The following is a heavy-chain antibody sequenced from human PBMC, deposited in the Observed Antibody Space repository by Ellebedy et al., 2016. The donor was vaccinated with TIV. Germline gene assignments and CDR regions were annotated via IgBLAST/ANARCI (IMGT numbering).Heavy chain of an antibody. D-gene: IGHD2-21*01. CDR3: ARDSGVDGGYYFPDN. J-gene: IGHJ4*02. V-gene: IGHV1-46*01. CDR2: INPRNGGT. CDR1: GYDFIIYH. Sequence: AASVKVSCKASGYDFIIYHVHWVRQTPGQGLEWMGIINPRNGGTANVDKFQARVTMTRDASTSTFYMDLRNLRSDDTAIYYCARDSGVDGGYYFPDNWGPGTPVTVST.